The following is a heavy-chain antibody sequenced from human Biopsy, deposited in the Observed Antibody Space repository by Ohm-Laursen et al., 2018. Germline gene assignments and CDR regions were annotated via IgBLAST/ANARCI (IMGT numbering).Heavy chain of an antibody. CDR1: GGSITADF. V-gene: IGHV4-59*08. D-gene: IGHD3/OR15-3a*01. J-gene: IGHJ4*02. CDR2: RFHSGSP. Sequence: PSETLSLTCPVSGGSITADFWTWIRQTPGERLEWIGYRFHSGSPMYNPSLKSRVTISVDTSKSQFSLTLTSVTGADTAVYYCVRLNRRGNIIFFDYWGRGTLVTVSS. CDR3: VRLNRRGNIIFFDY.